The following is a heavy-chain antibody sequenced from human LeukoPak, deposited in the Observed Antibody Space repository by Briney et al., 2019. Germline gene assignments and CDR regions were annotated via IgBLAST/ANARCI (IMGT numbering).Heavy chain of an antibody. V-gene: IGHV4-34*01. CDR2: INHSGST. CDR1: GGSFSGYY. D-gene: IGHD2-15*01. J-gene: IGHJ6*02. Sequence: SETLSLTCAVYGGSFSGYYWSWIRQPPGKGLEWIGEINHSGSTNYNPSLKSRVTISVYTSKNQFSLKLSSVTAADTAVYYCARGMDIVVVVAADYGMDVWGQGTTVTVSS. CDR3: ARGMDIVVVVAADYGMDV.